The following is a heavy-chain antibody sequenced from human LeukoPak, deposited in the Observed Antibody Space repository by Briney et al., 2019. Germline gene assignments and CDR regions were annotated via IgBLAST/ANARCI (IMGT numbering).Heavy chain of an antibody. CDR2: INPSTGST. V-gene: IGHV1-46*01. CDR3: ARVESWEHSGSSLVAYDI. J-gene: IGHJ3*02. CDR1: GYTFISFA. D-gene: IGHD1-26*01. Sequence: ASVKVSCKASGYTFISFAMSWVRQAPGQGLEWMGVINPSTGSTIYAQNFQGRVTMTRDMSTSTVYMELGSLRSEDTAVSYCARVESWEHSGSSLVAYDIWGQGTMVTVSS.